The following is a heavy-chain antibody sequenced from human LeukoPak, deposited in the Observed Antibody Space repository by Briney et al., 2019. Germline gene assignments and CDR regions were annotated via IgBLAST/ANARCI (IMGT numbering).Heavy chain of an antibody. CDR3: ASGEYYGSGSYWDPYYFDY. Sequence: SVKVSCKASGGTFSSYAISWVRQAPGQGLEWMGGIIPIFGTANYAQKFQGRVTITTDESTSTAYMELSSLRSGDTAVYYCASGEYYGSGSYWDPYYFDYWGQGTLVTVSS. J-gene: IGHJ4*02. V-gene: IGHV1-69*05. CDR1: GGTFSSYA. CDR2: IIPIFGTA. D-gene: IGHD3-10*01.